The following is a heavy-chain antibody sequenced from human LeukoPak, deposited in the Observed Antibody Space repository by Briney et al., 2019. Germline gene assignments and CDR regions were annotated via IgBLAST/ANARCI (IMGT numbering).Heavy chain of an antibody. CDR2: TYYRSKWYN. CDR1: GDSVSINSVA. CDR3: ARVRGGYFDY. V-gene: IGHV6-1*01. Sequence: SPTLSLTFAISGDSVSINSVAWSWVRQSPSRGLEWLGRTYYRSKWYNDYAVSVKSRITINPDTSKNQFSLQLNSVTPEDTAVYYCARVRGGYFDYWGQGTLVTVSS. J-gene: IGHJ4*02.